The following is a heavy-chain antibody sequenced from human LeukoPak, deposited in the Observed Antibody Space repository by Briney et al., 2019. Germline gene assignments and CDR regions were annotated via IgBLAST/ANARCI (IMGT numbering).Heavy chain of an antibody. J-gene: IGHJ3*02. CDR1: GGSISSSSYY. CDR3: ARARMVRGVIADAFDI. Sequence: SETLSLTCTVSGGSISSSSYYWGWIRQPPGKGLEWIGSIYYSGSTNYNPSLKSRVTISVDTSKNQFSLKLSSVTAADTAVYYCARARMVRGVIADAFDIWGQGTMVTVSS. CDR2: IYYSGST. V-gene: IGHV4-39*07. D-gene: IGHD3-10*01.